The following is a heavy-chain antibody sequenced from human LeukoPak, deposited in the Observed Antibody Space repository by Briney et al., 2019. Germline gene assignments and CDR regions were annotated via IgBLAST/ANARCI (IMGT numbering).Heavy chain of an antibody. D-gene: IGHD1-26*01. Sequence: GGSLTLSCAASGFTFSNYGMHWVRQAPGKGLEWVAVICYDGSNKYYVDSVKGRFTISRDNSKNTLYLQMNSLRAGDTAVYYCARVVEPTADYYYYGMDVWGQGTTVTVSS. CDR1: GFTFSNYG. J-gene: IGHJ6*02. CDR3: ARVVEPTADYYYYGMDV. V-gene: IGHV3-33*01. CDR2: ICYDGSNK.